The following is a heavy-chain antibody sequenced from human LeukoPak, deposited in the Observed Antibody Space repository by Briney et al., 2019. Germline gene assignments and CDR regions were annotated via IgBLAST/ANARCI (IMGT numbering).Heavy chain of an antibody. CDR3: ARNNWGIDY. Sequence: PGGSLRLSCAASGFTFSSHFMHWVRQVPGGGLAWVSRIDYDGTTMVYADSVRGRFTIPRDNVKNMLYLQMNSLREDDTAVYYCARNNWGIDYWGQGTMVTVSS. D-gene: IGHD7-27*01. V-gene: IGHV3-74*01. CDR1: GFTFSSHF. J-gene: IGHJ4*02. CDR2: IDYDGTTM.